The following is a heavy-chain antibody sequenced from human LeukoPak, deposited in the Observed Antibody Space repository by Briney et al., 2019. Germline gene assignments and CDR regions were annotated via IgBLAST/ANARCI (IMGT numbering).Heavy chain of an antibody. CDR1: GLTVSSNS. Sequence: PGGSLRLSCTVSGLTVSSNSISWVRQAPGKGLEWVSFLSSENTHYSASVKGRFTISRDNCKNTLYLQMNSLRAEDTAVYYCARDVYYGSGSPRLDYWGQGTLVTVSS. V-gene: IGHV3-53*01. CDR3: ARDVYYGSGSPRLDY. J-gene: IGHJ4*02. CDR2: LSSENT. D-gene: IGHD3-10*01.